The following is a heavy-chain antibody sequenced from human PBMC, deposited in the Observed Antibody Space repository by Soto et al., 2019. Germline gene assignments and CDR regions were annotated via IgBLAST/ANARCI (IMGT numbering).Heavy chain of an antibody. D-gene: IGHD2-2*02. CDR3: AKNRGAGDYTNWSFAV. CDR1: GFMSSCCA. Sequence: EVQLLDSGGGLVQPGGSLRLSCAASGFMSSCCAMSWVRQAPGKGLEWVSTIHGDGDYSHYTDSVEGRFTISRDNSRNTLYLQMDSLRADDTATYYCAKNRGAGDYTNWSFAVWGRGTLVAVSS. J-gene: IGHJ2*01. V-gene: IGHV3-23*01. CDR2: IHGDGDYS.